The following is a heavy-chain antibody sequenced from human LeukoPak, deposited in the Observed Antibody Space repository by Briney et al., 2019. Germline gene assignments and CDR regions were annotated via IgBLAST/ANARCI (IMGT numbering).Heavy chain of an antibody. V-gene: IGHV3-48*03. J-gene: IGHJ4*02. CDR2: ISSSGSTI. Sequence: GGSLRLSCAASGFTFSSYEMNWVRQAPGKGLEWVSYISSSGSTIYYADSVKGRFTISRDNAKNSLFLQMNSLRVEDTAVYYCTRSLRGDFFDYWGQGTLVTVSS. CDR1: GFTFSSYE. CDR3: TRSLRGDFFDY.